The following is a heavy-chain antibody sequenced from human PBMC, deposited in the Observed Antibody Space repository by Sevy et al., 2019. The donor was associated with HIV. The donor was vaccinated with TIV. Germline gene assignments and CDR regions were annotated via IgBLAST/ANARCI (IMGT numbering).Heavy chain of an antibody. D-gene: IGHD3-3*01. CDR1: GFTFSTYG. Sequence: GGSLRLSCAASGFTFSTYGMHWVRQAPGKGLEWVAFIRYDESEQYCADSVKGRCTISRDNSKSTLYLRLSSLRDEDTAVYYCAKDPRPSHRITTIGGVDYFEYWGQGTLVTVSS. CDR2: IRYDESEQ. V-gene: IGHV3-30*02. J-gene: IGHJ4*02. CDR3: AKDPRPSHRITTIGGVDYFEY.